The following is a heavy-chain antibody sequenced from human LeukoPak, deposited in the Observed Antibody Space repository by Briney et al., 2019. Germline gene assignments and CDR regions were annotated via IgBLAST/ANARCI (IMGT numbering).Heavy chain of an antibody. CDR1: GYTFTTYN. CDR2: ISGYNGNT. D-gene: IGHD6-19*01. V-gene: IGHV1-18*01. Sequence: ASVKVSCKASGYTFTTYNINWVRQAPGQGLEWMGWISGYNGNTNYAQKLQGRVTMTTDTSTSTAYMELSSLRSEDTAVYYCARVLVRYSSGWYPFGYWGQGTLVTVSS. CDR3: ARVLVRYSSGWYPFGY. J-gene: IGHJ4*02.